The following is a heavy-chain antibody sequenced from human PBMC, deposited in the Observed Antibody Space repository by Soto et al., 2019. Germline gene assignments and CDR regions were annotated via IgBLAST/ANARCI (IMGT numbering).Heavy chain of an antibody. CDR2: IYYSGST. CDR3: ARGEVDTAMTGLDY. D-gene: IGHD5-18*01. V-gene: IGHV4-31*03. J-gene: IGHJ4*02. Sequence: QVQLQESGPGLVKPSQTLSLTCTVSGGSISSGGYYWSWIRQHPGKGLEWIGYIYYSGSTYYNPSLMSRVPISVDTSKNQFSLKLSSVTAADTAVYYCARGEVDTAMTGLDYWGQGTLVTVSS. CDR1: GGSISSGGYY.